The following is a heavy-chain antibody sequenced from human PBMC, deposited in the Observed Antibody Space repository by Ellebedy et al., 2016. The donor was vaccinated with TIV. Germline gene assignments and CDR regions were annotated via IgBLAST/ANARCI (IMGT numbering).Heavy chain of an antibody. CDR1: TFSFRSYW. J-gene: IGHJ3*02. CDR2: INQDGSEK. CDR3: ATDGSYGDYLSPTHAFVI. Sequence: GGSLRLSCAASTFSFRSYWMTWVRQPPGKGLEWVANINQDGSEKHYVDSVKGRFTISRDNAKNSLYLQMNSLRVEDTAVYYCATDGSYGDYLSPTHAFVIWGQGTMVTVSS. D-gene: IGHD4-17*01. V-gene: IGHV3-7*01.